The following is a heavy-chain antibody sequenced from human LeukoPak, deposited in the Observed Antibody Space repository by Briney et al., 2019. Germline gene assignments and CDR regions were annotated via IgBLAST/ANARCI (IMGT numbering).Heavy chain of an antibody. CDR2: ITNKAFGGTA. D-gene: IGHD2-15*01. Sequence: GGSLRLSCTAPGFNFGDYAMSWFRQAPEKGLEGVGFITNKAFGGTAEYAASVKGRFTISRDDSRSIAYLQMDNLRTEDTGVYYCTRDEYGSGSNFFDYWGQRTLVTVST. V-gene: IGHV3-49*03. J-gene: IGHJ4*02. CDR3: TRDEYGSGSNFFDY. CDR1: GFNFGDYA.